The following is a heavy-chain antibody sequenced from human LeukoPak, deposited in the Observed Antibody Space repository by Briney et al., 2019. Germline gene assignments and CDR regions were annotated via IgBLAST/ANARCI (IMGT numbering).Heavy chain of an antibody. CDR2: IIPILGIA. CDR1: GGTSRSYA. J-gene: IGHJ6*02. CDR3: ARERLVVVSAAVDYYYGMDV. D-gene: IGHD2-21*01. Sequence: SVKVSCKASGGTSRSYAITWVRQAPGQGLEWMGRIIPILGIADYTQQLQGRVTITADKSTSTAYMELSGLRSEDTAVYYCARERLVVVSAAVDYYYGMDVWGQGTTVIVSS. V-gene: IGHV1-69*04.